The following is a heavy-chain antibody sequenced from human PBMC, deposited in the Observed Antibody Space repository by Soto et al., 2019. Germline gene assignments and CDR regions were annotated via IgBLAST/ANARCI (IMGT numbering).Heavy chain of an antibody. J-gene: IGHJ5*02. V-gene: IGHV3-74*01. CDR2: INSDGSST. CDR1: GFTFSSYW. D-gene: IGHD5-18*01. CDR3: ATTTAMVSLNNSFDP. Sequence: EVQLVESGGGLVQPGGSLRLSCAASGFTFSSYWMHWVRQAPGKGLVWVSRINSDGSSTSYADSVKGRFTISRDNAKNTLYLQMNSLRAEDTAVYYCATTTAMVSLNNSFDPWGQGTLVTVSS.